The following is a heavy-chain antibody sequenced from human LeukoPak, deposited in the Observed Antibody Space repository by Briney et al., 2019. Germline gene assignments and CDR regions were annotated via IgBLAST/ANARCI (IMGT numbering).Heavy chain of an antibody. Sequence: PGGSLRLSCAASGFTFSTYGMHWVRQAPGKGLEWVAVIWYGGSNTYYAGSVKGRFTISRDNSKNTLYLQMNSLRAEDTALYYCAKDKGGTYFQNYYYGMDVWGQGTTVTVSS. CDR1: GFTFSTYG. CDR3: AKDKGGTYFQNYYYGMDV. J-gene: IGHJ6*02. V-gene: IGHV3-30*02. CDR2: IWYGGSNT. D-gene: IGHD2-15*01.